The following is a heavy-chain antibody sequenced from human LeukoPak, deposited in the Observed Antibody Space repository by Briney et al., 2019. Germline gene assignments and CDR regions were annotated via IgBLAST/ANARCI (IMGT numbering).Heavy chain of an antibody. CDR3: ARVLSSSYDTSPYYYYYYMDV. Sequence: GGSLRLSCAASGFTFSSYWMSWVRQAPGKGLEWVANIKQDGSEKYYVDSVKGRFTISRDNAKNSLYLQMNSLRAEDTAVYYCARVLSSSYDTSPYYYYYYMDVWGKGTTVTVSS. V-gene: IGHV3-7*01. J-gene: IGHJ6*03. CDR2: IKQDGSEK. D-gene: IGHD5-12*01. CDR1: GFTFSSYW.